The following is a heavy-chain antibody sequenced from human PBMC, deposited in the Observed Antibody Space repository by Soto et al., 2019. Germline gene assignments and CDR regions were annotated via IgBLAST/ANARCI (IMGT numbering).Heavy chain of an antibody. D-gene: IGHD1-26*01. CDR3: ARCSDIGSKPDVFDV. CDR2: IYYSGAT. J-gene: IGHJ3*01. Sequence: QVQLQESGPGLVKPSETLSLTCSVSGDSIGSTIHYWGWIRLPPGKGLEYIGYIYYSGATYYSPSPESRVTISVATSKNPFSLILTSVTAADTARYYGARCSDIGSKPDVFDVWGQGTMVTVSS. V-gene: IGHV4-31*03. CDR1: GDSIGSTIHY.